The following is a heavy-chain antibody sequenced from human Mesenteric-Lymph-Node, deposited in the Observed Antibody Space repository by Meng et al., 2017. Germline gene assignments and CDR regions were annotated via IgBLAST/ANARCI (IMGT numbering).Heavy chain of an antibody. D-gene: IGHD3-10*01. V-gene: IGHV3-74*01. Sequence: GESLKISCAASGFTFSSNWMHWVRQAPGKGLVWVSRINGDGSTTNSADSVKGRFTISRDNAKNTLYLQMDSLRAEETAVYFCGRDLFGSGYFYTDYWGQGRLVTVSA. CDR2: INGDGSTT. CDR3: GRDLFGSGYFYTDY. CDR1: GFTFSSNW. J-gene: IGHJ4*02.